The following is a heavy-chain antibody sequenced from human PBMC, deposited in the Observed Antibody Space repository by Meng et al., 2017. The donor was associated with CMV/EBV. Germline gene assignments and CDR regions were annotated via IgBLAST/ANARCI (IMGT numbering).Heavy chain of an antibody. CDR2: VNSNNDAT. CDR3: VRSSGWSLFDY. J-gene: IGHJ4*02. Sequence: QVRVGQSGGWMKKPGASVKVSCTTSGFTFSDYYIHWVRQAPGQGLEWMGWVNSNNDATNYARKFQGRVSMTRDTSISTAHMELSRLMSDDTAVYYCVRSSGWSLFDYWGQGTLVTVSS. D-gene: IGHD6-19*01. CDR1: GFTFSDYY. V-gene: IGHV1-2*02.